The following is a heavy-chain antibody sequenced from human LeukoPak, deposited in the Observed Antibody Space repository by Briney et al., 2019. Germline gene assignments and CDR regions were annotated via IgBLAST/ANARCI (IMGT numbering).Heavy chain of an antibody. D-gene: IGHD3-10*01. CDR1: GFTFSSYS. V-gene: IGHV3-15*01. CDR3: TTDLYYGSGSYYWFDP. J-gene: IGHJ5*02. Sequence: GGSLRLSCAASGFTFSSYSMNWVRQAPGKGLEWVGRIKSKTDGGTTDYAAPVKGRFTISRDDSKNTLYLQMNSLKTEDTAVYYCTTDLYYGSGSYYWFDPWGQGTLVTVSS. CDR2: IKSKTDGGTT.